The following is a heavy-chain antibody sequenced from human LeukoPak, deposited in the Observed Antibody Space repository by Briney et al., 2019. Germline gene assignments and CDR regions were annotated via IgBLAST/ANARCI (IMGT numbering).Heavy chain of an antibody. J-gene: IGHJ4*02. CDR3: ARGLPYCSSTSCYAMELDY. D-gene: IGHD2-2*01. CDR2: ISAYNGNT. CDR1: GYTFTSYG. Sequence: AAVKVSCKPSGYTFTSYGISWVRPAPGQGLEWMGWISAYNGNTNYAQKLQGRVTMTTDTSTRTAYMELRSLRSDDTAVYYCARGLPYCSSTSCYAMELDYWGQGTLVTVSS. V-gene: IGHV1-18*01.